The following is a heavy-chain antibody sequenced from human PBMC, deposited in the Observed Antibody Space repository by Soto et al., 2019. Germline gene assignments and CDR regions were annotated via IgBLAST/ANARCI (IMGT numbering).Heavy chain of an antibody. V-gene: IGHV4-4*07. CDR2: INATGTT. Sequence: ETLSLTCTVSGASISGFYWSWIRKSAGKGLEWIGRINATGTTDYNPSLKSRVMMSVDTSKKQFSLKLRSVTAADTAVYYCVRDGTKTLRDWFDPWGQGISVTVSS. CDR1: GASISGFY. J-gene: IGHJ5*02. CDR3: VRDGTKTLRDWFDP. D-gene: IGHD1-1*01.